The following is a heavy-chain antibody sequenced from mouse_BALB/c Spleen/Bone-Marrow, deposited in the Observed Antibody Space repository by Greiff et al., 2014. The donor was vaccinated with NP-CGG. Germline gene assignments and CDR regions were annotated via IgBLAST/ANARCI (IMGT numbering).Heavy chain of an antibody. D-gene: IGHD1-1*01. J-gene: IGHJ3*01. CDR1: GFNIKDTY. CDR3: AIYYYGSSGFAY. V-gene: IGHV14-3*02. Sequence: EVKLMESGAELVKPGASVKLSCTASGFNIKDTYMHWVKQRPEQGLEWIGRIDPANGNTKYDPKFQGKAIITADTSSNTAYLQLSSLTSEDTAVYYCAIYYYGSSGFAYWGQGTLVTVSA. CDR2: IDPANGNT.